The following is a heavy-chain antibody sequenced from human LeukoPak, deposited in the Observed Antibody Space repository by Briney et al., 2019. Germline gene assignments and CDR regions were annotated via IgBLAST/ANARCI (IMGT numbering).Heavy chain of an antibody. Sequence: SVKVSCKDSGGTFSSYSINWVRQAPRQGLEWMGGIIPLFNTPNYAQKFQGRVSITADTSTNTTYMELSSLTSEDTAVYYCARADSGSYLNFDYWGQGTLVTVSS. CDR2: IIPLFNTP. J-gene: IGHJ4*02. CDR1: GGTFSSYS. D-gene: IGHD1-26*01. CDR3: ARADSGSYLNFDY. V-gene: IGHV1-69*06.